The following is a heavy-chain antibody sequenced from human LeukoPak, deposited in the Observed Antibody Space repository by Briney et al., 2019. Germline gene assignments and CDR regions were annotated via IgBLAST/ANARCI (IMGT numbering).Heavy chain of an antibody. CDR1: GFTYSSYS. CDR2: ISSSSSTL. Sequence: GGSLRLSCAASGFTYSSYSMSWVRQAPGKGLEWVAYISSSSSTLHYADPVKGRFTISRDNANNSLYLQMNSLRDEDTAVYYCARDGRPFDIWGQGTMVTVSS. V-gene: IGHV3-48*02. CDR3: ARDGRPFDI. J-gene: IGHJ3*02.